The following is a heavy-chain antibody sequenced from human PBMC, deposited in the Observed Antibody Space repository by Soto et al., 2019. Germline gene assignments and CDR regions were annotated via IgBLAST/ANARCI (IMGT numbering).Heavy chain of an antibody. V-gene: IGHV3-23*01. CDR2: ISGSGGST. CDR3: AKEQRRGQQPATGGEY. J-gene: IGHJ4*02. CDR1: GFTFSSYA. Sequence: GGSLRLSCAASGFTFSSYAMHWVRQDPGKGLEWVSAISGSGGSTYYADSMRGRFIISRDNSKNMLYLQMNSLRAEDTAVYYCAKEQRRGQQPATGGEYWGQGTPVTVSS. D-gene: IGHD6-13*01.